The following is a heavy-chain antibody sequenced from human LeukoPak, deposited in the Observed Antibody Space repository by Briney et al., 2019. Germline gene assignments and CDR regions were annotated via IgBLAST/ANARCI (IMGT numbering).Heavy chain of an antibody. CDR3: GRVAPGGRHIDY. CDR2: ISNDGSNK. J-gene: IGHJ4*02. CDR1: GFTFSNYA. Sequence: PGGSLRLSCAASGFTFSNYAMHWDRQAPGKGLEWVAVISNDGSNKHYADSVKGRFTISRDNSKNTLYLQMNSLRAEDTAVYCCGRVAPGGRHIDYWGQGTLVTVSS. D-gene: IGHD6-13*01. V-gene: IGHV3-30-3*01.